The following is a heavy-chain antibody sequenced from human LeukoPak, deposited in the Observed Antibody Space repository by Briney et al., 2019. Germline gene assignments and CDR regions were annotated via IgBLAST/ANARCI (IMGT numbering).Heavy chain of an antibody. D-gene: IGHD4-17*01. Sequence: PGGSLRLSCAASGFTFSSSSLNWVRQAPGKGLEWLSYISSSGSMIYHADSVKGRFTISRDNAKNSLYLQMNSLRVEDSAVYYCARDFGANGDYVWFDPWGQGTLVTVSS. V-gene: IGHV3-48*03. CDR1: GFTFSSSS. CDR2: ISSSGSMI. J-gene: IGHJ5*02. CDR3: ARDFGANGDYVWFDP.